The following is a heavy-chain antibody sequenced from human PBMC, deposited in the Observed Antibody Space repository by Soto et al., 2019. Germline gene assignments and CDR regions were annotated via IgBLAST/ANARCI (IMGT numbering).Heavy chain of an antibody. D-gene: IGHD2-15*01. Sequence: QVQLVQSGAEVKKPGASVKVSCKASGYTFTSYYMHWVRQAPGQGLEWMGIINPSGGSTSYAQKFQGRVTMTRDTSTSTVYMELSSLRAEDTVGYYCSWAGRAIVVVVAAFYMDVWGKGTTVTVS. J-gene: IGHJ6*03. CDR2: INPSGGST. CDR1: GYTFTSYY. CDR3: SWAGRAIVVVVAAFYMDV. V-gene: IGHV1-46*03.